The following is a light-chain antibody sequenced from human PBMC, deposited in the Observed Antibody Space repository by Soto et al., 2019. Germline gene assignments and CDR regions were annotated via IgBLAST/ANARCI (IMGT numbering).Light chain of an antibody. CDR1: QVVSTSY. J-gene: IGKJ2*01. V-gene: IGKV3-20*01. Sequence: EIVSTQAPANLSLSPGERATLSCRASQVVSTSYLAWYYQKPGQAPRLLIYATSRRATDIPDRFSGSGFGTDFTLTVSRLEPEDFAVFYCQQFGSSPYTFGQGTKVDIK. CDR3: QQFGSSPYT. CDR2: ATS.